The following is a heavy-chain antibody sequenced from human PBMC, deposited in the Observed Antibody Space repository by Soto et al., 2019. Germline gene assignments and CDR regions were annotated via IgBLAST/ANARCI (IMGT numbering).Heavy chain of an antibody. CDR1: GGSISSYS. J-gene: IGHJ4*02. CDR3: AREGGGYRFDQ. D-gene: IGHD3-16*02. V-gene: IGHV4-59*12. Sequence: PSATLSLTCTVSGGSISSYSWTWIRQPPGKGLEWIGYIYYSGSTNYNPSLKSRVIISADTSKNQFSLKLSSVTAADTAVYYCAREGGGYRFDQWGPGTLVTVSS. CDR2: IYYSGST.